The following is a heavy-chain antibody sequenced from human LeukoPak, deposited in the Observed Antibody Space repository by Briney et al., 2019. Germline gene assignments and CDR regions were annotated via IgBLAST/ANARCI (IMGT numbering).Heavy chain of an antibody. Sequence: GGSLRLSCAASGFTFSSYAMSWVRQAPGKGLEWVSAISGSGGSTYYADSVKGRFTISRDNSKNTLYLQMNSPRAEDTAVYYCAKDPGYDILTGYIPGFDYWGQGTLVTVSS. D-gene: IGHD3-9*01. CDR2: ISGSGGST. V-gene: IGHV3-23*01. CDR3: AKDPGYDILTGYIPGFDY. J-gene: IGHJ4*02. CDR1: GFTFSSYA.